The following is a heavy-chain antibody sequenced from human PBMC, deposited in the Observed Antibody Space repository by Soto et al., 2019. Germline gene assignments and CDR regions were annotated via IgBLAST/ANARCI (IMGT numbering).Heavy chain of an antibody. V-gene: IGHV3-23*01. CDR1: GFTFSNYA. Sequence: EMQLLESGGGWVQPGGSLRLSCAASGFTFSNYAMSWVRQAPGKGLEWVSAISGSGRETFYPDSFKGRFTISRDNSKNMLSLQMNSLRVDDAAIYYCAKGLARKAFDIWGQGTMVTVSS. CDR3: AKGLARKAFDI. CDR2: ISGSGRET. J-gene: IGHJ3*02.